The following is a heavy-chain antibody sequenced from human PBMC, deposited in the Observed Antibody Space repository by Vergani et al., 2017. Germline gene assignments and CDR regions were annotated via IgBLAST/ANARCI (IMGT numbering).Heavy chain of an antibody. D-gene: IGHD2-21*02. CDR3: ARNPSCGDDCYTDAFDI. CDR1: GGSISSYY. Sequence: QVQLQESGPGLVKPSETLSLTCTVSGGSISSYYWSWIRQPPGKGLEWIGYIYYSGSTNYNPSLKRRVTISVDTSKNQFSLKLSSVTAADTAVYYCARNPSCGDDCYTDAFDIWGQGTMVTVSS. V-gene: IGHV4-59*01. CDR2: IYYSGST. J-gene: IGHJ3*02.